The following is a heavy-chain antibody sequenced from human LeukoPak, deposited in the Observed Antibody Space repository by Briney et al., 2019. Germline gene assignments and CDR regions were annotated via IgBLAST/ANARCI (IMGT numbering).Heavy chain of an antibody. V-gene: IGHV4-34*01. J-gene: IGHJ4*02. D-gene: IGHD3-3*01. Sequence: SETLSLTCAVYGGSFSGYYWSWLRQPPGKGLEWIGEINQSGSTNYNPSLKSRVTISVDTSKNQFSLKLSSVTAADTAVYYCARGGAYDFWSGYWSWGQGTLVTVSS. CDR1: GGSFSGYY. CDR3: ARGGAYDFWSGYWS. CDR2: INQSGST.